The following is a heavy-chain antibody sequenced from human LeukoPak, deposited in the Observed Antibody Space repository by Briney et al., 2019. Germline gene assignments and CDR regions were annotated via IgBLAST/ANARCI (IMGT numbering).Heavy chain of an antibody. V-gene: IGHV1-69*05. Sequence: ASVKVSCKASGGTFSSYAISWVRQAPGQGLEWMGGIIPIFGTANYAQKFQGRVTITTDESTSTAYMELSSLRSEDTAVYYCARARWGGARGAARRWYYYYYMDVWGKGTTVTVSS. CDR2: IIPIFGTA. CDR3: ARARWGGARGAARRWYYYYYMDV. D-gene: IGHD6-6*01. CDR1: GGTFSSYA. J-gene: IGHJ6*03.